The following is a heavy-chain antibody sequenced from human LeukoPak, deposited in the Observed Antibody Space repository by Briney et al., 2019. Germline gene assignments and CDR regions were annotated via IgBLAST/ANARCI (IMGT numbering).Heavy chain of an antibody. J-gene: IGHJ4*02. Sequence: ASVKVSCKASGYTFTGYFMHWVQQAPGQGLEWMGRINPNSGDTNYAQNFQGRVTMTRDTSISTAYMELSRLRSDDTAVYYCARDLSSNSNWEIDYWGQGTLVTVSS. CDR3: ARDLSSNSNWEIDY. CDR2: INPNSGDT. CDR1: GYTFTGYF. D-gene: IGHD7-27*01. V-gene: IGHV1-2*06.